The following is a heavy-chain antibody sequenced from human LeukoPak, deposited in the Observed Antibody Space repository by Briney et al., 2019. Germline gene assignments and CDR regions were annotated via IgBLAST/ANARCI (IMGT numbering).Heavy chain of an antibody. Sequence: GGSLRLSCTPSGFTFSSYGMHWVRQAPGKGLEWVAVISYDGTNEYYADSVKGRFTISRDNSKNTLYLQMNSLRAEDTAVYYCAKKKYYYGSGSDLPLYYFDYWGQGTLVTVSS. V-gene: IGHV3-30*18. CDR3: AKKKYYYGSGSDLPLYYFDY. CDR2: ISYDGTNE. J-gene: IGHJ4*02. CDR1: GFTFSSYG. D-gene: IGHD3-10*01.